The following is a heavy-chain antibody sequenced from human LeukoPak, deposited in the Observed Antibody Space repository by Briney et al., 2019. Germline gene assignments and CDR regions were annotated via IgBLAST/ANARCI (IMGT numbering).Heavy chain of an antibody. D-gene: IGHD3-10*01. CDR3: ARSLRIHYGSGSLFDY. J-gene: IGHJ4*02. CDR1: GGSFSGYY. CDR2: INHSGST. V-gene: IGHV4-34*01. Sequence: SETLSLTCAVYGGSFSGYYWSWIRQPPGKGLEWIGEINHSGSTNYNPSLKSRVTISVDTSKNQFSLKLSSVTAADTAVYYCARSLRIHYGSGSLFDYWGQGTLVTVSS.